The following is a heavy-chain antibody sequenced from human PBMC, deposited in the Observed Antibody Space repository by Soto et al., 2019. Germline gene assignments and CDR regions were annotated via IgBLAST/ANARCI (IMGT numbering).Heavy chain of an antibody. CDR2: IFYSGRSGST. J-gene: IGHJ5*02. CDR3: ARTALGWFDP. D-gene: IGHD2-21*02. CDR1: GGSISSYY. V-gene: IGHV4-59*01. Sequence: SETLSLTCSVSGGSISSYYWSWIRQPPGKGLEWIGYIFYSGRSGSTNYNPSLKSRVTISVDTSKNQFSLKLSSVTAADTAVYYCARTALGWFDPWGQGTLITVSS.